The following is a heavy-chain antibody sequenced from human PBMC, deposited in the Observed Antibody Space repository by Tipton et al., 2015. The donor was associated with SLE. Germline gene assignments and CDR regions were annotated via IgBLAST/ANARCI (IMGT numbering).Heavy chain of an antibody. V-gene: IGHV3-48*03. CDR3: ARDQEDYDILTGYLY. CDR2: ISSSGSTI. CDR1: GFTFSSYE. D-gene: IGHD3-9*01. Sequence: SLRLSCAASGFTFSSYEMNWVRQAPGKGLEWVSYISSSGSTIYYADSVKGRFTISRDNAKNSLYLQMNSLRAEDTAVYYCARDQEDYDILTGYLYWGQGTLVTVSS. J-gene: IGHJ4*02.